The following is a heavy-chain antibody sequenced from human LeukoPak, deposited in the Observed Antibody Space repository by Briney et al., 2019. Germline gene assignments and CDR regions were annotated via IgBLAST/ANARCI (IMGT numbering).Heavy chain of an antibody. CDR2: ISYDGSNK. Sequence: GGSLRLSCAASGFTFSSYAMHWVRQAPGKGLEWVAVISYDGSNKYYADSVKGRFTISRDSSKNTLYLQMNSLGAEDTAVYYCARNSYCGGDCYLYYFDYWGQGTLVTVSS. D-gene: IGHD2-21*02. J-gene: IGHJ4*02. CDR1: GFTFSSYA. V-gene: IGHV3-30-3*01. CDR3: ARNSYCGGDCYLYYFDY.